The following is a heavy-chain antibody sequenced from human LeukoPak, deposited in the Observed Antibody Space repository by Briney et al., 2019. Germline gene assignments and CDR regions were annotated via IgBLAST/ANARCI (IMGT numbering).Heavy chain of an antibody. J-gene: IGHJ6*03. CDR2: ISPYNGNT. D-gene: IGHD3-9*01. V-gene: IGHV1-18*01. Sequence: ASVKVSCKASGYSFTNYGITWVRQAPGQGLEWMGWISPYNGNTNYAQKLQGRVTMTRDTSTSTAYMELRSLRSEDTAVYYCARGVKGEARRYYDIVTGRNRHYYYYMDVWGKGTTVTISS. CDR3: ARGVKGEARRYYDIVTGRNRHYYYYMDV. CDR1: GYSFTNYG.